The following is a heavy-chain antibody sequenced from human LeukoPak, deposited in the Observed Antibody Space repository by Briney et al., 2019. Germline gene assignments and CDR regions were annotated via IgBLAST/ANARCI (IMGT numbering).Heavy chain of an antibody. CDR3: TRGDDFLAAYNYMDV. J-gene: IGHJ6*04. V-gene: IGHV1-69*05. CDR2: INTMSGTT. CDR1: GGTIRGFA. Sequence: SMKVSSKASGGTIRGFAINWERQAPGEGFEWMGRINTMSGTTTYTQRLEGRVTMTTDESTTTAFMELSRLTAEDTALYYCTRGDDFLAAYNYMDVWGKGTSVIVSS. D-gene: IGHD3-9*01.